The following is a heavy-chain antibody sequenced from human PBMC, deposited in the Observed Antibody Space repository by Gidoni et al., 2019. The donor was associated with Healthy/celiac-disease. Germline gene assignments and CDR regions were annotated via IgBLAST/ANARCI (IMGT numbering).Heavy chain of an antibody. Sequence: QVQLVESGGGVVQPGRSLRLSCAASGFTFSSYAMHWVRQAPGKGLGWVAVISYDGSNKYYADSVKGRFTISRDNSKNTLYLQMNSLRAEDTAVYYCARDGDRYCSSTSCSAGGAFDIWGQGTMVTVSS. CDR3: ARDGDRYCSSTSCSAGGAFDI. CDR1: GFTFSSYA. V-gene: IGHV3-30-3*01. D-gene: IGHD2-2*01. CDR2: ISYDGSNK. J-gene: IGHJ3*02.